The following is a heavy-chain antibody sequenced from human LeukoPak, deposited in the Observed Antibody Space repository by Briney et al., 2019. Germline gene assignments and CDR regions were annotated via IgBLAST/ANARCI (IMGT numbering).Heavy chain of an antibody. Sequence: SETLSLTCAVYGGSFSGYYWSWIRQPPGKGLEWIGEINHSGSTNYNPSPNRRVTISVDTSKNQFSLRLSAVTVADTAVYYCARARRDSGFYRIDYWGQGALVIVSS. J-gene: IGHJ4*02. CDR3: ARARRDSGFYRIDY. V-gene: IGHV4-34*01. D-gene: IGHD2/OR15-2a*01. CDR1: GGSFSGYY. CDR2: INHSGST.